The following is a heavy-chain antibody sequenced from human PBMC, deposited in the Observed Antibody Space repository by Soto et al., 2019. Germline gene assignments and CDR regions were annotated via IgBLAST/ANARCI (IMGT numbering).Heavy chain of an antibody. CDR3: AKILHREVVFDP. V-gene: IGHV3-23*01. CDR1: GFTFSSYA. D-gene: IGHD2-15*01. J-gene: IGHJ5*02. CDR2: ISGSGGST. Sequence: PGGSLRLSCAASGFTFSSYAMSWVRQAPGKGLEWVSAISGSGGSTYSADSVKGRYTIPRDNSKNTLYLQMNSLRAEDTAVYYCAKILHREVVFDPWGQGTLVTVSS.